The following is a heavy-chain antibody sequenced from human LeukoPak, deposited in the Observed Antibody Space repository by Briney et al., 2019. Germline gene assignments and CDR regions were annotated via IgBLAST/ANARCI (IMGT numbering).Heavy chain of an antibody. D-gene: IGHD2-2*02. V-gene: IGHV3-21*01. CDR1: GFTFSSYS. CDR2: ISSSSSYI. Sequence: PGGSLRLSCAASGFTFSSYSMNWVRQAQGKGLEWVSSISSSSSYIYYADSVKGRFTISRDNAKNSLYLQMNSLRAEDTAVYYCAREAYQLLYFYYYYYMDVWGKGTTVTVSS. J-gene: IGHJ6*03. CDR3: AREAYQLLYFYYYYYMDV.